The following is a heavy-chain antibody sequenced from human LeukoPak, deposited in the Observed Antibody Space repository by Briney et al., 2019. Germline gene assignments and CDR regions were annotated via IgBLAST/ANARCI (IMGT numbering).Heavy chain of an antibody. D-gene: IGHD5-24*01. V-gene: IGHV3-7*01. CDR3: ARMGRLDS. CDR2: IKEDGSRE. Sequence: GGSLRLSCAASGFTFSDYWMTWVRQAPGKGLEWVANIKEDGSREYYVDSVKGRFTISRDNAKNSQYLQMNSLRVEDTAVYYCARMGRLDSWGQGTLVTVSS. J-gene: IGHJ4*02. CDR1: GFTFSDYW.